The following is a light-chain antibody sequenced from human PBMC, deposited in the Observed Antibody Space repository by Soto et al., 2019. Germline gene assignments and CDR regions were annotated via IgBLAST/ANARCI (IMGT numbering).Light chain of an antibody. V-gene: IGKV1-39*01. Sequence: DIQMTQSPSSLSASVGDRVTIPCRARQSISSSLNWYQQKPGKAHKLLIYAASSLPTGVPSRFSGSGSGTDFTLTISSLHPEDFATYYCQQSYSTPYTFGQGTKLEIK. CDR3: QQSYSTPYT. CDR1: QSISSS. J-gene: IGKJ2*01. CDR2: AAS.